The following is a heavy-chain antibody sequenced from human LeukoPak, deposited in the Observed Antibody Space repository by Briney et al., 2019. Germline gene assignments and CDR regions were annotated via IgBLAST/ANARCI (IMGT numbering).Heavy chain of an antibody. CDR3: ARGGGNSEFDY. V-gene: IGHV3-53*01. CDR2: IYSGGNT. Sequence: PGGSLRLSCAASGFTVSSNYMSWVRQAPGKGLEWVSVIYSGGNTYYADSVKGRFTISRDNSKNTLSLQMNSLRAEDTAVYYCARGGGNSEFDYWGQGTLVTVSS. CDR1: GFTVSSNY. J-gene: IGHJ4*02. D-gene: IGHD4-23*01.